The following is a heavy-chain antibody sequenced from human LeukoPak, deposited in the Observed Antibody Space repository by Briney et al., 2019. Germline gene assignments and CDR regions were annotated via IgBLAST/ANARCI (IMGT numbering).Heavy chain of an antibody. Sequence: ASVKVSCKASGYTFTGYYMHWVRQAPGQGLEWMGWINPNSGGTNYAQKFQGRVTMTRDTSISTAYMELSRLRSDDTAVYYCARARLPRCGGDCSGGYWGQGTLVTVSS. CDR3: ARARLPRCGGDCSGGY. D-gene: IGHD2-21*02. J-gene: IGHJ4*02. CDR1: GYTFTGYY. CDR2: INPNSGGT. V-gene: IGHV1-2*02.